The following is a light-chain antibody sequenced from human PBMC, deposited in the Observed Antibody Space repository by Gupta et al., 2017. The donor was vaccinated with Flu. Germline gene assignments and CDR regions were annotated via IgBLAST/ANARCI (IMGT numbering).Light chain of an antibody. CDR2: SDN. CDR1: SSNIGGNT. V-gene: IGLV1-44*01. J-gene: IGLJ2*01. CDR3: AAWDDSLNGPV. Sequence: QSVLTQPPSASGTPGQRVTISCSGSSSNIGGNTLNWYQQLPGTAPKLLIYSDNQRPSGVPDRFSGSKSGTSASLAISGLQSEDEADYYCAAWDDSLNGPVFGGGTKLTVL.